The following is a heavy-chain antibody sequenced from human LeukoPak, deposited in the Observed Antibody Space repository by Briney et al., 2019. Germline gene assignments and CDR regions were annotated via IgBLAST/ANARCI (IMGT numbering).Heavy chain of an antibody. CDR2: TYDSGSS. D-gene: IGHD2-2*01. J-gene: IGHJ4*02. Sequence: PSETLSLTCAVSGGSMRNYYWSWIRQPPGKGLEWIGYTYDSGSSSYNPSLRSRVSISIDTSKNQFSLNLSSVTAADMAVYYRARGWASSWYYFDFWGQGTLVTVSS. CDR1: GGSMRNYY. CDR3: ARGWASSWYYFDF. V-gene: IGHV4-59*01.